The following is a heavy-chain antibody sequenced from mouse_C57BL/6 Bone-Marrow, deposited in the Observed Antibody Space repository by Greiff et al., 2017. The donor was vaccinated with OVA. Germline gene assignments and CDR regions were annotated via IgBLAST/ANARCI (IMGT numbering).Heavy chain of an antibody. CDR2: INPSTGGT. CDR3: ARDGYYTDY. Sequence: VQLKESGPELVKPGASVKISCKASGYSFTGYYMNWVKQSPEKSLEWIGEINPSTGGTTYNQKFKAKATLTVDKSSSTAYMQLKSLTSEDSAVYYCARDGYYTDYWGQGTSVTVSS. D-gene: IGHD2-12*01. V-gene: IGHV1-42*01. CDR1: GYSFTGYY. J-gene: IGHJ4*01.